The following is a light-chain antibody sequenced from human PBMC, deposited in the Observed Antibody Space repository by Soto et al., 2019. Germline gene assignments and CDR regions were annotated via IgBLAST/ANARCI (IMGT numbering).Light chain of an antibody. CDR3: AAWDDSLSGVV. Sequence: QSALTQPPSASGSPGQSVTISCTGTSSDVGGYNYVSWYQQHPGKAPKLMIYEVSKRPSGVPDRFSGSKSGNTASLTVSGLQAEDEADYYCAAWDDSLSGVVFGGGTQLTVL. V-gene: IGLV2-8*01. CDR2: EVS. CDR1: SSDVGGYNY. J-gene: IGLJ2*01.